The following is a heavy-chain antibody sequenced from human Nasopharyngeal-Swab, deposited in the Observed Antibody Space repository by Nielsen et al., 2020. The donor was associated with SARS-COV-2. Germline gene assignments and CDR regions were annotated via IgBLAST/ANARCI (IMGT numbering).Heavy chain of an antibody. CDR2: IYPGDSDT. J-gene: IGHJ6*02. V-gene: IGHV5-51*01. Sequence: GESLKISCKGSGYRFSTYWINWVRQMPGKGLEWMGIIYPGDSDTRYSPSFQGQVSISVDKSITTAYLQRNSLKASDTATYFCAIDYGSGTYGLDVWGQGTRVTVSS. CDR3: AIDYGSGTYGLDV. D-gene: IGHD3-10*01. CDR1: GYRFSTYW.